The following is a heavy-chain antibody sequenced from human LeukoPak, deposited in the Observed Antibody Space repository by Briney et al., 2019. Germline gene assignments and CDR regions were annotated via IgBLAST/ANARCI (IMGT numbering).Heavy chain of an antibody. Sequence: GGSLILSCAASGFSFRTYWMTWGRQAPGKGLEWGANIKPDGSDKYYVDSVKGRFTISRDNANNSLYLQMNSLRAEDTAVYYCARGDLYGSGSPEFYFDYWGQGTLVTVSS. J-gene: IGHJ4*02. CDR3: ARGDLYGSGSPEFYFDY. V-gene: IGHV3-7*05. CDR2: IKPDGSDK. CDR1: GFSFRTYW. D-gene: IGHD3-10*01.